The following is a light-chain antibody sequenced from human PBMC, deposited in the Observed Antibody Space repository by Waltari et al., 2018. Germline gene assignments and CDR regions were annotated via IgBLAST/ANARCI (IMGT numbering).Light chain of an antibody. J-gene: IGKJ1*01. CDR2: GAS. Sequence: EIVLTQSPGTLSLSPGERATLPCRASQSVSNNYLALFQHKPGQAPRLLVYGASSRATGIPDRFSGSGSGTDFTPTITRLEPEDFAVYYCLQYGSSWMFGQGTKVEIK. CDR1: QSVSNNY. V-gene: IGKV3-20*01. CDR3: LQYGSSWM.